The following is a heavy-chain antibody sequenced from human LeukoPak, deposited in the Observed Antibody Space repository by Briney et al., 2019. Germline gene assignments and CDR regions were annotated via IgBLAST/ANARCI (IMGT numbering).Heavy chain of an antibody. CDR2: INPSGGST. D-gene: IGHD6-19*01. Sequence: GASVKVSCKASGYTFTGYYIHWVRQAPGQGLEWMGIINPSGGSTSYAQKFQGRVTMTRDTSTSTVYMELSSLRSEDTAVYYCAREEVAVASRYYGMDVWGQGTTVTVSS. CDR1: GYTFTGYY. J-gene: IGHJ6*02. V-gene: IGHV1-46*01. CDR3: AREEVAVASRYYGMDV.